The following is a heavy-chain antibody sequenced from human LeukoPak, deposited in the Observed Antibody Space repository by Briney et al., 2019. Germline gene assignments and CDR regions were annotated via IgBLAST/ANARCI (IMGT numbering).Heavy chain of an antibody. Sequence: PGGSLRLSCAVSGITLSNYGMSWVRQAPGKGLEWVAGLSGSGGGTNYADSVKGRYTISRDNAKNSLYLQMNSLRAEDTAVYYCARPDGVPAASVYYMDVWGKGTTVTVSS. CDR3: ARPDGVPAASVYYMDV. J-gene: IGHJ6*03. D-gene: IGHD2-2*01. CDR1: GITLSNYG. V-gene: IGHV3-21*01. CDR2: LSGSGGGT.